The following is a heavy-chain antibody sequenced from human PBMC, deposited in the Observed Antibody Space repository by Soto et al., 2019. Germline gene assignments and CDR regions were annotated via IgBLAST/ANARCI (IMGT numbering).Heavy chain of an antibody. J-gene: IGHJ3*02. D-gene: IGHD2-15*01. CDR3: AKDKKDIVVVVAARPPDAFDI. CDR1: GFTFSSYA. Sequence: GGSLRLSCAASGFTFSSYAMSWVRQAPGKGLEWVSAISGSGGSTYYADSVKGRFTISRDNSKNTLYLQMNSLRAEDTAVYYCAKDKKDIVVVVAARPPDAFDIWGQGTMVTVSS. V-gene: IGHV3-23*01. CDR2: ISGSGGST.